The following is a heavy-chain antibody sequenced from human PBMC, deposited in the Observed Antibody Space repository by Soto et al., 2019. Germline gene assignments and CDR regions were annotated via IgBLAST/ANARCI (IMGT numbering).Heavy chain of an antibody. CDR1: GGSFSGYY. Sequence: SETLSLTCAVYGGSFSGYYWSWIRQPPGKGLEWIGEINHSGSTNYNPSFKSRVTISVDTSKNQFSLKLSSVTAADTAVYYCARQNGLRYARYYYYMDVWGKGTTVTVSS. CDR3: ARQNGLRYARYYYYMDV. D-gene: IGHD2-8*01. V-gene: IGHV4-34*01. CDR2: INHSGST. J-gene: IGHJ6*03.